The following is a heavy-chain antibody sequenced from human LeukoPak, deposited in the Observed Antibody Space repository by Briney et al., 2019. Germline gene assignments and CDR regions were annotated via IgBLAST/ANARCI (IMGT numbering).Heavy chain of an antibody. CDR1: GFTFANYY. V-gene: IGHV1-46*01. Sequence: ASVKVSCKASGFTFANYYMHWMRQAPGQGLEWMGIINPSGTTYAQKFQGRVTMTRDTSTSTVYMELRSLRSDDTAVYYCARDYLPVAGRGANWFDPWGQGTLVTVSS. J-gene: IGHJ5*02. CDR3: ARDYLPVAGRGANWFDP. CDR2: INPSGT. D-gene: IGHD6-19*01.